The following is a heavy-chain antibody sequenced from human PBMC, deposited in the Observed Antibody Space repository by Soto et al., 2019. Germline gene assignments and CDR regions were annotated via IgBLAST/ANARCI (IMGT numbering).Heavy chain of an antibody. D-gene: IGHD2-15*01. Sequence: EVQLVESGGGLVQPGGSLRLSCVASGFTFSNYWMYWVRQAPGKGLVWVSRINNDGSVSSYADSVKGRLTISRDNVKNTLYLQMDSLSAEDTAVYYCARGDCVGGTCYSLAGSFYYYMDVWGKGTTVTVFS. CDR1: GFTFSNYW. CDR2: INNDGSVS. V-gene: IGHV3-74*01. J-gene: IGHJ6*03. CDR3: ARGDCVGGTCYSLAGSFYYYMDV.